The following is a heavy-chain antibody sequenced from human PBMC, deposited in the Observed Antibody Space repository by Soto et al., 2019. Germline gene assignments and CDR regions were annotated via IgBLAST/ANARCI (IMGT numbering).Heavy chain of an antibody. J-gene: IGHJ4*02. CDR2: ISGSGGST. V-gene: IGHV3-23*01. Sequence: GGSLRLSCAASGFTFSGYAMSWVRQAPGKGLEWVSAISGSGGSTYYADSVKGRFTISRDNSKNTLYLQTNSLRAEDTAVYYCAKVSGVRGGDADFDYWGQGTLVTVPS. CDR3: AKVSGVRGGDADFDY. CDR1: GFTFSGYA. D-gene: IGHD2-15*01.